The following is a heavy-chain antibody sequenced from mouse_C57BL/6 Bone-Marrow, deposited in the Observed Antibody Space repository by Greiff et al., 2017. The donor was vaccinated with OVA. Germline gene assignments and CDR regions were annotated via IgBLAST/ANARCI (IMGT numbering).Heavy chain of an antibody. V-gene: IGHV2-9-1*01. D-gene: IGHD2-4*01. J-gene: IGHJ4*01. CDR1: GFSLTSYA. CDR2: IWTGGGT. CDR3: ARNRYYDYFYAMDY. Sequence: QVQLKESGPGLVAPSQSLSITCTVSGFSLTSYAISWVRQPPGKGLEWLGVIWTGGGTNYNSALNSRLSISKDNSKSQVFLKMNSLQTDDTARYYCARNRYYDYFYAMDYWGQGTSVTVSS.